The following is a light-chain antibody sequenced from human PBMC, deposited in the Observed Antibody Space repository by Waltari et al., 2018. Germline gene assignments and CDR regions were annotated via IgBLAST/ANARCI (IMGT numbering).Light chain of an antibody. CDR2: DDN. CDR1: SSAVRHYNL. J-gene: IGLJ3*02. V-gene: IGLV2-23*01. Sequence: QSALTQPASVSGSPGQSITIPCTGTSSAVRHYNLVSWYQQYPGQAPKVMIYDDNRRPSGVSDRFSGSKSGNTASLTISGVQAEDEADYYCCSYAGSYTWVFGGGTKLTVL. CDR3: CSYAGSYTWV.